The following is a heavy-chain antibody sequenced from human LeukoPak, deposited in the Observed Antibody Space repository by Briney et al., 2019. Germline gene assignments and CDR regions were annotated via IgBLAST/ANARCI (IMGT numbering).Heavy chain of an antibody. CDR2: ISTSNGNT. CDR3: ARDPSFGYSSGWYPY. Sequence: GASVKVSCKASGYTFISYGISWVRQAPGQGLEWMGWISTSNGNTNYAQKLQGRVTMTTDTSTSTAYMELRSLRSDDTAVYYCARDPSFGYSSGWYPYWGQGTLVTVSS. V-gene: IGHV1-18*01. CDR1: GYTFISYG. J-gene: IGHJ4*02. D-gene: IGHD6-19*01.